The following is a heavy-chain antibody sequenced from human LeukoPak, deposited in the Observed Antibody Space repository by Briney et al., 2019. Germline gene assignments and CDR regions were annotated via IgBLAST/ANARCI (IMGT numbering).Heavy chain of an antibody. D-gene: IGHD6-19*01. J-gene: IGHJ4*02. CDR2: INNSGST. CDR1: GASFSGYY. V-gene: IGHV4-34*01. Sequence: TETLFLTCAVHGASFSGYYWSWTREPPGKGLEWFGEINNSGSTNYNPSLKSRVTISVDTSKNQFSLKLSSVTAADTAVYYCARDHGWSGWYYFDYWGQGTLVTVSS. CDR3: ARDHGWSGWYYFDY.